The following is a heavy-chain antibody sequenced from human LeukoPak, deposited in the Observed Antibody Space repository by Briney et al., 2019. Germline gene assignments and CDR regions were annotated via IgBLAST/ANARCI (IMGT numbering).Heavy chain of an antibody. D-gene: IGHD5-18*01. J-gene: IGHJ4*02. CDR3: ARFNVDTAMVRNDYFDY. CDR2: IYYSGST. CDR1: GGSISSYY. Sequence: SETLSLTCTVSGGSISSYYWSWIRQPPGKGLEWIGYIYYSGSTNYNPSLKSRVTISVDTSKNQFSLKLSSVTAADTAVYYCARFNVDTAMVRNDYFDYWGQGTLVTVSS. V-gene: IGHV4-59*08.